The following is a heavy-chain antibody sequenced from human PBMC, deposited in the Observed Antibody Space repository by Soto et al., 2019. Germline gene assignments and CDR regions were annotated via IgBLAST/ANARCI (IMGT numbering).Heavy chain of an antibody. V-gene: IGHV3-30-3*01. CDR3: ASVSGGYGGAFDY. CDR1: GFTFSSYA. CDR2: ISYDGSNK. D-gene: IGHD1-26*01. Sequence: QVQLVESGGGVVQPGRSLRLSCAASGFTFSSYAMHWVRQAPGKGLEWVAVISYDGSNKYYADSVKGRFTISRDNSKNTLYLQMNSLRAEDTAVYYCASVSGGYGGAFDYWGQGTLVTVSS. J-gene: IGHJ4*02.